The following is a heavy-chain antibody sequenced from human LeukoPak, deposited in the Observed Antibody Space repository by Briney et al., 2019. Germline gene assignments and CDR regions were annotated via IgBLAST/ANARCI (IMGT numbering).Heavy chain of an antibody. CDR2: ISAYNGNT. CDR3: ARVRHYSSSWYELYYFDY. Sequence: GASVKVSCKASGYTFTSYGISWVRQAPGQGLEWMGWISAYNGNTNYAQKLQGRVTMTTDTSTSTAYMELRGLRSDDTAVYYCARVRHYSSSWYELYYFDYWGQGTLVTVSS. V-gene: IGHV1-18*01. CDR1: GYTFTSYG. D-gene: IGHD6-13*01. J-gene: IGHJ4*02.